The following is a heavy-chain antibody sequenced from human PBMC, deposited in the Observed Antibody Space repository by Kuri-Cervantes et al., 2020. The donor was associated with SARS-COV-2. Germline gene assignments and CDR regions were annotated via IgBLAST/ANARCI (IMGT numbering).Heavy chain of an antibody. Sequence: GESLKISCAASGFTFSSYSMNWVRQAPGEGLEWVSSISSSSSYIYYADSVKGRFTISRDNAKNSLYLQMNSLRAEDTAVYYCAGDRLGVHDSWGQGTLVTVSS. CDR1: GFTFSSYS. V-gene: IGHV3-21*01. J-gene: IGHJ4*02. CDR3: AGDRLGVHDS. CDR2: ISSSSSYI. D-gene: IGHD2-8*01.